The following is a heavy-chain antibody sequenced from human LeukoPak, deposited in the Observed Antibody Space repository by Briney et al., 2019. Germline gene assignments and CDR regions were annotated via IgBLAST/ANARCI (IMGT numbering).Heavy chain of an antibody. V-gene: IGHV4-34*01. CDR3: ARGGRYGDYGIDY. J-gene: IGHJ4*02. CDR1: GGSFSGYY. CDR2: INHSGST. Sequence: PSETLSLTCAVYGGSFSGYYWSWIRQPPGKGLEWIGEINHSGSTNYNPSLKSRVTISVDTSENQFSLKLSSVTAADTAVYYCARGGRYGDYGIDYWGQGTLVTVSS. D-gene: IGHD4-17*01.